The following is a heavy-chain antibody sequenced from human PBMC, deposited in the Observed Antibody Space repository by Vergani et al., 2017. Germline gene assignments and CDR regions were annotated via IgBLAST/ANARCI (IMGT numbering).Heavy chain of an antibody. CDR2: ISAYNGNT. CDR3: ARGRDASPYGDYVLLPYFDY. D-gene: IGHD4-17*01. V-gene: IGHV1-18*01. Sequence: QVQLVQSGAEVKKPGASVKVSCKASGYTFTSYGISWVRQAPGQGLEWMGWISAYNGNTNYAQKLQGRVPMTTDTSTSTAYMELRSLRSDDTAVYYCARGRDASPYGDYVLLPYFDYWGQGTLVTVSA. J-gene: IGHJ4*02. CDR1: GYTFTSYG.